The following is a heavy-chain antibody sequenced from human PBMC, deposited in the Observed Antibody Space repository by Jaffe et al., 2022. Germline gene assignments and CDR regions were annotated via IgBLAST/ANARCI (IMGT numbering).Heavy chain of an antibody. Sequence: QVQLVESGGGVVQPGGSLRLSCAASGFTFSSYGMHWVRQAPGKGLEWVAFIRYDGSNKYYADSVKGRFTISRDNSKNTLYLQMNSLRAEDTAVYYCAKGDCSSTSCGVDYWGQGTLVTVSS. V-gene: IGHV3-30*02. CDR2: IRYDGSNK. J-gene: IGHJ4*02. CDR1: GFTFSSYG. CDR3: AKGDCSSTSCGVDY. D-gene: IGHD2-2*01.